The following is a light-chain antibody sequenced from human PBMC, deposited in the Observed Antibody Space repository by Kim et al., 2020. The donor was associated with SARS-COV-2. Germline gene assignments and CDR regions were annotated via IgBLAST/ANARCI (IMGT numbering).Light chain of an antibody. CDR3: NSRDSSGNLGV. Sequence: SSELPQDPAVSVSLGETVRITCQGDSVRNYFVSWYQQKPGQAPLLVMYGRNIRASGIPDRFSGSRLGDTASLTIAGTQPEDEADYYCNSRDSSGNLGVFGGGTKVTVL. CDR2: GRN. J-gene: IGLJ3*02. V-gene: IGLV3-19*01. CDR1: SVRNYF.